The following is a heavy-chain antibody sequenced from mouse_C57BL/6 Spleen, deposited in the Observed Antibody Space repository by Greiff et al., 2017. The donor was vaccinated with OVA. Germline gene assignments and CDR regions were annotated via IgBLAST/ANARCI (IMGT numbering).Heavy chain of an antibody. V-gene: IGHV1-69*01. CDR1: GYTFTSYW. CDR2: IDPSDSYP. J-gene: IGHJ4*01. CDR3: ARFITTVVPPFYAMDY. Sequence: QVQLQQPGAELVMPGASVKLSCKASGYTFTSYWMHWVKQRPGQGLEWIGEIDPSDSYPNYNQKFKGKSTLTVDKSSSTAYMQLSSLTSEDSAVYYCARFITTVVPPFYAMDYWGQGTSVTVSS. D-gene: IGHD1-1*01.